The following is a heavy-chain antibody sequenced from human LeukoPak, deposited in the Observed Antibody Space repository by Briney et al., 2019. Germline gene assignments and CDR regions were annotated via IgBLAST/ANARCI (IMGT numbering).Heavy chain of an antibody. CDR1: GFTVSSNY. D-gene: IGHD3-22*01. Sequence: GGSLRLSCAASGFTVSSNYMSWVRQAPGKGLEWVSAISGSGGSTYYADSVKGRFTISRDNSKNTLYLQMNSLRAEDTAVYYCATDRLDYYDSSGYDYWGQGTLVTVSS. J-gene: IGHJ4*02. CDR3: ATDRLDYYDSSGYDY. CDR2: ISGSGGST. V-gene: IGHV3-23*01.